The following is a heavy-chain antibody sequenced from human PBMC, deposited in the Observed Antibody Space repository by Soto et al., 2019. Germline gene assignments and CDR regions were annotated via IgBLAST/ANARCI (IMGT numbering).Heavy chain of an antibody. J-gene: IGHJ4*02. D-gene: IGHD5-18*01. CDR3: AKYYMVTRSPFDY. CDR2: ITSSSSYA. V-gene: IGHV3-21*01. CDR1: GFTFSSYS. Sequence: PGGSLRLSCAASGFTFSSYSMNWVRQAPGKGLEWVSSITSSSSYAYYADSVKGRFTVSRDNSKNTLYLQMNSLRAEDTAVYYCAKYYMVTRSPFDYWGQGTLVTVSS.